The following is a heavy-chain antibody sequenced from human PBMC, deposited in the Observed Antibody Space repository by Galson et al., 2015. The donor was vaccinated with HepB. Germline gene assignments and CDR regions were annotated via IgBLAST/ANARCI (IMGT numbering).Heavy chain of an antibody. V-gene: IGHV4-39*01. CDR2: IYYSGST. CDR1: GGSISSSSYY. Sequence: VSGGSISSSSYYWGWVRQPPGKGLEWIGSIYYSGSTYYNPSLKSRVTISVDTSKNQFSLKPSSVTAADTAVYYCATQSLAVGETNWFDPWGQGTLVTVSS. D-gene: IGHD6-19*01. J-gene: IGHJ5*02. CDR3: ATQSLAVGETNWFDP.